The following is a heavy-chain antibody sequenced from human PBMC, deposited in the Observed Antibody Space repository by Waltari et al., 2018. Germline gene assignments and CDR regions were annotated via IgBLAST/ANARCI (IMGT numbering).Heavy chain of an antibody. Sequence: EVQLVESGGGLVQPGGSLKLSCAASGFTFSGSAMHWVRQASGKGLEWVGRIRSKANSYATAYAASVKGRFTISRDDSKNTAYLQVNSLKTEDTAVYYCTRRDYGDYSDYWGQGTLVTVSS. V-gene: IGHV3-73*01. CDR1: GFTFSGSA. CDR3: TRRDYGDYSDY. D-gene: IGHD3-16*01. CDR2: IRSKANSYAT. J-gene: IGHJ4*02.